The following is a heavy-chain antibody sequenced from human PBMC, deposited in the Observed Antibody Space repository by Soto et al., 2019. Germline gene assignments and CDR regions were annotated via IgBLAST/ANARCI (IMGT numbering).Heavy chain of an antibody. J-gene: IGHJ4*02. Sequence: QVQLVQSGAEVKKPGSSVKVSCTASGYTFTGYYMHWGRQAAGQGREGLGWSNPNSGGKNYAQKFQHGVTMTRATAISTASLEGIRLRSDDTAVYYCARDLAAGTSVFDYWGQGTLVTVSS. D-gene: IGHD6-13*01. CDR3: ARDLAAGTSVFDY. CDR2: SNPNSGGK. CDR1: GYTFTGYY. V-gene: IGHV1-2*02.